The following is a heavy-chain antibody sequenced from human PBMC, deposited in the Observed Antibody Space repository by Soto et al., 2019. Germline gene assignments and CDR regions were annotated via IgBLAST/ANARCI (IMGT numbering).Heavy chain of an antibody. CDR1: GFTFSTYS. Sequence: GGSLRLSCAASGFTFSTYSMHWVRQAPGKGLEWVALISYDTFNKYYADSVKGRFTVSRDNSKNTLSLQMNSLRAEDTAVYYCARKEMGSNYYFDYWGQGTLVTVSS. CDR2: ISYDTFNK. CDR3: ARKEMGSNYYFDY. D-gene: IGHD4-4*01. V-gene: IGHV3-30-3*01. J-gene: IGHJ4*02.